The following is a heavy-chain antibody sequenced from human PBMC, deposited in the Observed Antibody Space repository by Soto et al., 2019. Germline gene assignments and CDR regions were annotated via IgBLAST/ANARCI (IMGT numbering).Heavy chain of an antibody. Sequence: QVQLVQSGAEVKKPGSSVKVSCKASGGTFSSYAISWVRQAPGQGLEWMGGIIPIFGTANYAQKFQGRGTITADESTSTAYMELGSLRSEDTAVYYCARDGSSGPRYYYGMDVWGQGTTVTVSS. CDR2: IIPIFGTA. J-gene: IGHJ6*02. V-gene: IGHV1-69*01. CDR3: ARDGSSGPRYYYGMDV. D-gene: IGHD2-15*01. CDR1: GGTFSSYA.